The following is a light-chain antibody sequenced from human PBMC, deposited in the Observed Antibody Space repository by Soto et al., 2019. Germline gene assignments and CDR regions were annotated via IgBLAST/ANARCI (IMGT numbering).Light chain of an antibody. Sequence: DLPMTQSPSTLSASVGDRVTITCRASQSISSWLAWYQQKPGKAPKLLIYDASSLESGVPSRFSGSGSGTEFTLTISSVQLADFATYYGQEYNSYSPGWTFGQGTKLEIK. V-gene: IGKV1-5*01. J-gene: IGKJ2*02. CDR3: QEYNSYSPGWT. CDR1: QSISSW. CDR2: DAS.